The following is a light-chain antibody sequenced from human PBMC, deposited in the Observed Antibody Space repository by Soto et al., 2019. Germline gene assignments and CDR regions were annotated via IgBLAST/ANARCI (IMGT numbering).Light chain of an antibody. Sequence: TQMTQSPSTLSASVGDRVTITCRASQGISSYLAWYQQKPGKAPKLLIYAASTLQSGVPSRFSGSGSGTDFTLTISCLQSEDFATYYCQQYYSYPWTFGQGTKVDIK. CDR1: QGISSY. V-gene: IGKV1-8*01. CDR2: AAS. J-gene: IGKJ1*01. CDR3: QQYYSYPWT.